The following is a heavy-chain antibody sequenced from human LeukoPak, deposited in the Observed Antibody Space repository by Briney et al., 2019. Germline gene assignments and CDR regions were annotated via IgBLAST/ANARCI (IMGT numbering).Heavy chain of an antibody. J-gene: IGHJ6*02. V-gene: IGHV3-7*04. CDR1: GFTFSSFW. CDR2: IKPDGSEK. CDR3: ERFGVNYGMDV. D-gene: IGHD3-16*01. Sequence: GGSLRLSCAASGFTFSSFWMSWVRQTPGKGLEWVANIKPDGSEKEYVDYLKGRFTISRDNAENSLYLQVNSLRVEDTAVYYCERFGVNYGMDVWGQGTTVTVSS.